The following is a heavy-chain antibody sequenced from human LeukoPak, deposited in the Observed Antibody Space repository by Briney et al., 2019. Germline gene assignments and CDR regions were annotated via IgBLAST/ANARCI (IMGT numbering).Heavy chain of an antibody. V-gene: IGHV3-7*01. D-gene: IGHD3-22*01. CDR3: VHHYFASSGYYHGH. CDR1: GFTISKYW. J-gene: IGHJ4*02. Sequence: GGSLRLSCAASGFTISKYWMSWVRQAPGKGLELVANINQGGSEKDYVDSVKGRFTISRDNAKNSLVLQMNSLRAEDTALYYCVHHYFASSGYYHGHWGQGTLVTVSS. CDR2: INQGGSEK.